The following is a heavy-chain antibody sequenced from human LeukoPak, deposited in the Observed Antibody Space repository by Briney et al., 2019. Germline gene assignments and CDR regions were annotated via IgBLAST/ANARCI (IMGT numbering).Heavy chain of an antibody. J-gene: IGHJ5*02. CDR3: ARTWGQVGATRGGWFDP. V-gene: IGHV3-21*01. Sequence: PGGSLRLSCAASGFTFSSYTMNWVRQAPGKGLEWVSSISSSSSYIYYADSVKGRFTISRDNAKNSLYLQMNSLRAEDTAVYYCARTWGQVGATRGGWFDPWGQGTLVTVSS. D-gene: IGHD1-26*01. CDR2: ISSSSSYI. CDR1: GFTFSSYT.